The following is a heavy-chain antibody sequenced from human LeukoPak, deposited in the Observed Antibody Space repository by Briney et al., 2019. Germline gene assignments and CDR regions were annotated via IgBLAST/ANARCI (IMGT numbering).Heavy chain of an antibody. J-gene: IGHJ4*02. V-gene: IGHV4-39*07. CDR3: ARGDSYGYSGLGFYFDY. Sequence: PSETLSLTCTVSGGSISSSSYYWGWLRQPPGKGLEWIGSIYYSGSTYYNPSLKSRVTISVDTSKNQFSLKLSSVTAVDTAVYYCARGDSYGYSGLGFYFDYWGQGTLVTVSS. D-gene: IGHD5-18*01. CDR1: GGSISSSSYY. CDR2: IYYSGST.